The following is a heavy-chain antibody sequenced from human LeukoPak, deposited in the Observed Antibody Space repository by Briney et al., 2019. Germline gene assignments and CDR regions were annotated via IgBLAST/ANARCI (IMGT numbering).Heavy chain of an antibody. J-gene: IGHJ4*02. V-gene: IGHV3-7*01. CDR1: GFTFSSYS. CDR2: IKQDAGEK. D-gene: IGHD2-15*01. CDR3: ARDRQLLH. Sequence: GGSLRLSCAAAGFTFSSYSMSWVRQAPGKGLEWVANIKQDAGEKYYVDSVKGRFTISRDSAKNSLFLQMNSLRAEDTAVYYCARDRQLLHWGQGPLVTVSS.